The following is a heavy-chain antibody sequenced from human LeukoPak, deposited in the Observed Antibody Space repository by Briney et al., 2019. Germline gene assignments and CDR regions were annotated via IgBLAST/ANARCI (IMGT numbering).Heavy chain of an antibody. CDR3: WCSGIYDHNAFDI. D-gene: IGHD3-10*02. CDR1: GFTFSSYW. V-gene: IGHV3-7*03. Sequence: PGGSLRLSCAASGFTFSSYWMSWVRQAPGKGLEWVANIKQGGSEKYYVDSVKGRFTISRDNAKNSLYLQMNSLKTEDTAVYYCWCSGIYDHNAFDIWGQGTMVTVSS. J-gene: IGHJ3*02. CDR2: IKQGGSEK.